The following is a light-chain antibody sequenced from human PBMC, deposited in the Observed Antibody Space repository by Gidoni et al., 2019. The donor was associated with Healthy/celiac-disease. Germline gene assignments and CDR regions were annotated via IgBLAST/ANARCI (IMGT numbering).Light chain of an antibody. CDR2: GAS. Sequence: IVLTQSPGTLSLSPGERATLSCRASQSVSSSYLAWYQQKPGQAPRLLIYGASSRATGIPDRFSGSGSGTDFTLTISRLEPDDFAVYYCQQYGSSPLYTFGQXTKLEIK. CDR1: QSVSSSY. CDR3: QQYGSSPLYT. J-gene: IGKJ2*01. V-gene: IGKV3-20*01.